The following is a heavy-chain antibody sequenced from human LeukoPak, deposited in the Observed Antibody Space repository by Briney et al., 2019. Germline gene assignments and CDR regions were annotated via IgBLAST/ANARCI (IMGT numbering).Heavy chain of an antibody. CDR1: GYTSSSYG. CDR3: ARGRGIVVVVAATRYLDY. J-gene: IGHJ4*02. Sequence: ASVKVSCKSSGYTSSSYGISWMRQAPGQGLEWMGWISAYNGNTNYAQKLQGRVTMTTDTSTSTAYMELRSLRSDDTAVYYCARGRGIVVVVAATRYLDYWGQGTLVTVSS. CDR2: ISAYNGNT. D-gene: IGHD2-15*01. V-gene: IGHV1-18*01.